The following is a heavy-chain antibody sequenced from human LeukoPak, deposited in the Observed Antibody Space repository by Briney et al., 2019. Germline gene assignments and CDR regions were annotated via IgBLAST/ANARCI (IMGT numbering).Heavy chain of an antibody. J-gene: IGHJ4*02. CDR3: ARDYGVAGFGYFDY. Sequence: GGSLRLSCAASGFTFSKAWVTWVRQAPGKGLEWVGRTKAKTDGGTTEYAAPVKGRFTISRDDSKNTLYLQMSSLKTEDTAVYYCARDYGVAGFGYFDYWGQGTLVTVSS. D-gene: IGHD3-16*01. V-gene: IGHV3-15*01. CDR1: GFTFSKAW. CDR2: TKAKTDGGTT.